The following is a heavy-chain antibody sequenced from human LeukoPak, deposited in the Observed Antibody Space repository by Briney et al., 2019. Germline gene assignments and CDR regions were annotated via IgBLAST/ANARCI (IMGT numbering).Heavy chain of an antibody. CDR2: IYTSGST. V-gene: IGHV4-61*02. CDR3: ARIVDTAMVHDY. CDR1: GGSISSGSYY. Sequence: PSETLSLTCTVSGGSISSGSYYWSWIRQLAGKGLEWIGRIYTSGSTNYNPSLKSRVTISVDTSKNQFSLKLSSVTAADTAVYYCARIVDTAMVHDYWGQGTLVTVSS. D-gene: IGHD5-18*01. J-gene: IGHJ4*02.